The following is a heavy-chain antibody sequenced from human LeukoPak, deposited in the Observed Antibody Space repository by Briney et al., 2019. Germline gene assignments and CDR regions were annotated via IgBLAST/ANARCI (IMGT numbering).Heavy chain of an antibody. J-gene: IGHJ4*02. V-gene: IGHV3-11*04. CDR2: ISSSGSTI. D-gene: IGHD3-22*01. CDR1: GGSISSYY. Sequence: LSLTCTVSGGSISSYYWSWIRQAPGKGLEWVSYISSSGSTIYYADSVKGRFTISRDNAKNSLYLQMNSLRAEDTAVYYCARDSYYDSSGQYWGQGTLVTVSS. CDR3: ARDSYYDSSGQY.